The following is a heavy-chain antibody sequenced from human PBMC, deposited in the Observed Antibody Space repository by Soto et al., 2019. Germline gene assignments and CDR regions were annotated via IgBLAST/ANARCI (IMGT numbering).Heavy chain of an antibody. V-gene: IGHV1-58*01. Sequence: SVKVSCKASGFTFTSSAFQWVRQARGQRLEWIGWIAVGSGYTNYAQRFQDRATLTRDMSTATTYMELSRLTSEDTAIYYCAADVTAWRQMVSSDYWGQGTLGTVCS. J-gene: IGHJ4*02. CDR1: GFTFTSSA. CDR2: IAVGSGYT. CDR3: AADVTAWRQMVSSDY. D-gene: IGHD2-8*01.